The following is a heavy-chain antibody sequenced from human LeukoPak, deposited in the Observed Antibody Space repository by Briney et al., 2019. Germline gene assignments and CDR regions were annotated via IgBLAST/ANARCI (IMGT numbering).Heavy chain of an antibody. Sequence: SVKVSCKASGGTFSSYAISWVRQAPGQGLEWMGGIIPIFGTANYAQKFQGRVTITADESTSTAYMELSSLRSEDTAAYYCAREPVPNSSGYDYWGQGTLVTVSS. CDR3: AREPVPNSSGYDY. J-gene: IGHJ4*02. D-gene: IGHD3-22*01. V-gene: IGHV1-69*13. CDR2: IIPIFGTA. CDR1: GGTFSSYA.